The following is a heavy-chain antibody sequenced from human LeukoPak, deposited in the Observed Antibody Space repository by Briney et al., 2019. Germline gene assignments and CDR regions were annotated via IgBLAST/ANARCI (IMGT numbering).Heavy chain of an antibody. CDR2: IYSGGST. V-gene: IGHV3-66*01. CDR1: GFTFGDYA. J-gene: IGHJ4*02. Sequence: GGSLRLSCTASGFTFGDYAMSWVRQAPGKGLEWVSVIYSGGSTYYADSVKGRFTISRDNSKNTLYLQMNSLRAEDTAVYYCARDSRRGQGYWGQGTLVTVSS. CDR3: ARDSRRGQGY.